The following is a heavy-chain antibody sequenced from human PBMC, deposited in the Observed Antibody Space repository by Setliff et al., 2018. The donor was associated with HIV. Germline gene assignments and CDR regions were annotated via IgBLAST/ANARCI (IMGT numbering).Heavy chain of an antibody. CDR3: ARPAVLISTDYYYYMDV. D-gene: IGHD6-19*01. CDR2: VIPLFGTE. Sequence: ASVKVSCKSSGGTFSSYGVTWVRQAPGQGLEWMGGVIPLFGTEKVAQKFQGRVTITADESTNTAYMELSSLRSEDTAIYYCARPAVLISTDYYYYMDVWGQGTTVTVSS. J-gene: IGHJ6*02. CDR1: GGTFSSYG. V-gene: IGHV1-69*13.